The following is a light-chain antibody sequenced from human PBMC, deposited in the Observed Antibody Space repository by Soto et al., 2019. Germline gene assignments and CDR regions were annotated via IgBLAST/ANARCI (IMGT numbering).Light chain of an antibody. Sequence: DIQMTQSPSSLSASVGDRVTITCRASQGISNALAWYQQSPGKVPKLLMYSASTLQSGVPSRVSGSGSGTDFTLTISSLQSEDVATYYWQQLNSYPLTFGPGTTVDIK. CDR3: QQLNSYPLT. J-gene: IGKJ3*01. CDR1: QGISNA. CDR2: SAS. V-gene: IGKV1-27*01.